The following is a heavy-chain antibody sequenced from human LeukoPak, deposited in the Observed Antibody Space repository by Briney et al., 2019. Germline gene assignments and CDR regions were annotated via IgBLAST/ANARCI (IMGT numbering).Heavy chain of an antibody. Sequence: SETLSLTCAVYGGSFSGYYWSWTRQPPGKGLEWIGEINHSGSTNYNPSLKSRVTISVDTSKNQFSLKLSSVTAADTAVYYCARVFDSGSQAYFYYMDVWGKGTTVTISS. V-gene: IGHV4-34*01. D-gene: IGHD3-10*01. J-gene: IGHJ6*03. CDR2: INHSGST. CDR3: ARVFDSGSQAYFYYMDV. CDR1: GGSFSGYY.